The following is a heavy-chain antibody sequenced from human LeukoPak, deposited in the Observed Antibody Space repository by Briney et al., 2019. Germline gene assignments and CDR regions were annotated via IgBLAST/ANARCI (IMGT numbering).Heavy chain of an antibody. D-gene: IGHD3-22*01. V-gene: IGHV1-18*01. Sequence: ASVKVSCKASGYTFTSYGISWVRQAPGQGLEWMGWISAYNGNTNYAQKLQGRVTMTTDTSTSTAYMELRSLRSEDTAVYYCARARSREYYESTDYWGQGTLVTVSS. J-gene: IGHJ4*02. CDR1: GYTFTSYG. CDR3: ARARSREYYESTDY. CDR2: ISAYNGNT.